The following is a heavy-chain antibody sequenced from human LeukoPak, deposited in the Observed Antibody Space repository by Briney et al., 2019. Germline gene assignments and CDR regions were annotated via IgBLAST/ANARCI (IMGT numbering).Heavy chain of an antibody. V-gene: IGHV3-21*01. CDR3: ARDHYTGTYYHAY. CDR1: GFTFSSHK. CDR2: ITGTSTYI. J-gene: IGHJ4*02. Sequence: GGSLRLSCAASGFTFSSHKMNWVRQAPGKGLEWVSCITGTSTYIYYTDSVKGRFTISRDNAKNSLYLQMNSLRAEDTAVYYCARDHYTGTYYHAYWGQGTLLTVSS. D-gene: IGHD1-26*01.